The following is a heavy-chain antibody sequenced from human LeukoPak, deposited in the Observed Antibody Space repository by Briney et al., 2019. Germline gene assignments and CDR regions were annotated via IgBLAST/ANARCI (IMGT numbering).Heavy chain of an antibody. Sequence: ASVKVSCKASGGTFSSYAISWVRQAPGQGLEWMGGIIPIFGTANYAQKFQGRVTITTDESTSTAYMELSSLRTEDTAVYYCAKTTERVTKAAWFDPWGQGTLVIVSS. CDR2: IIPIFGTA. D-gene: IGHD1-14*01. CDR3: AKTTERVTKAAWFDP. V-gene: IGHV1-69*05. J-gene: IGHJ5*02. CDR1: GGTFSSYA.